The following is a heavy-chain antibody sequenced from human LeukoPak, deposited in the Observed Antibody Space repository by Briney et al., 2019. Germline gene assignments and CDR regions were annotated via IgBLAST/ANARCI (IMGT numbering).Heavy chain of an antibody. V-gene: IGHV4-31*03. J-gene: IGHJ3*02. CDR3: ARATDCGGDCYSGAFDI. CDR2: IYYSGST. D-gene: IGHD2-21*01. CDR1: GGSISSGGYY. Sequence: PSQALSLTCTVSGGSISSGGYYWSWIRQHPGKGLEWIGYIYYSGSTYYNPSLKSRVTISVDTSKNQFSLKLSSVTAADTAVYYCARATDCGGDCYSGAFDIWGQGTMVTVSS.